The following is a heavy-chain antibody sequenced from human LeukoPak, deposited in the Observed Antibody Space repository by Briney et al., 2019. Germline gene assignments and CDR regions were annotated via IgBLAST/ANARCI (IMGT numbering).Heavy chain of an antibody. CDR3: ASCSKKIQLGEYYYYYYYMDV. D-gene: IGHD5-18*01. CDR1: GGTFSSYA. J-gene: IGHJ6*03. Sequence: ALVKVSCKASGGTFSSYAISWVRQAPGQGLEWMGGIIPIFGTANYAQKFQGRVTVTADKSTSTAYMELSSLRSEDTAVYYCASCSKKIQLGEYYYYYYYMDVWGKGTTVTVSS. CDR2: IIPIFGTA. V-gene: IGHV1-69*06.